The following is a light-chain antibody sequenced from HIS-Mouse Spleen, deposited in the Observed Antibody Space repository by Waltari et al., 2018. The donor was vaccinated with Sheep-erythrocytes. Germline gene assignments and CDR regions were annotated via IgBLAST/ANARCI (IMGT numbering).Light chain of an antibody. CDR3: CSYAGSYNHV. Sequence: QSALTQPRSVSGSPGQSVTISCTGTSSDVGGYNYFSWYQQHPAKAPKLMIYDVSKRPSGVPDSFSGSKSANTASLTISGLQAEDEADYYCCSYAGSYNHVFATGTKVTVL. CDR2: DVS. CDR1: SSDVGGYNY. J-gene: IGLJ1*01. V-gene: IGLV2-11*01.